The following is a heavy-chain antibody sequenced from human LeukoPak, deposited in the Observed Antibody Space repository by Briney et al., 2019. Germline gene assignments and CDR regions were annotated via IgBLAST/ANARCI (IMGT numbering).Heavy chain of an antibody. Sequence: GGSLRFSCVVSGFTFSSYEMIWVRQAPGKGLEWVSYISSSGSTKYYADSVKGRFTISIDNAKNSLFLHMSSLRAEDRALYYCARVRVLTHYYLDCWGQGTLVTVSS. V-gene: IGHV3-48*03. J-gene: IGHJ4*02. D-gene: IGHD1-1*01. CDR2: ISSSGSTK. CDR1: GFTFSSYE. CDR3: ARVRVLTHYYLDC.